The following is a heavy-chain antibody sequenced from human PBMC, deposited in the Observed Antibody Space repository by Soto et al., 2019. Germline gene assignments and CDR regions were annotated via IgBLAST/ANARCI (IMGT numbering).Heavy chain of an antibody. CDR3: ARDRPPPTSFTPYYYYYYGMDV. Sequence: LSLTCTVSGGSISSGGYYWSWIRQHPGKGLEWIGYIYYSGSTYYNPSLKSRVTISVDTSKNQFSLKLSSVTAADTAVYYCARDRPPPTSFTPYYYYYYGMDVWGQGTTVTVSS. CDR2: IYYSGST. D-gene: IGHD2-2*01. V-gene: IGHV4-31*03. J-gene: IGHJ6*02. CDR1: GGSISSGGYY.